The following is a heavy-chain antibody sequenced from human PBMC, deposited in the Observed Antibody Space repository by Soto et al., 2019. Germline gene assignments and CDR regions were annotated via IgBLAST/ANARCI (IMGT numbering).Heavy chain of an antibody. J-gene: IGHJ6*01. Sequence: SETLSLTCTVSGGSISSYYWSCIRQPPWKGLEWIGYIYYSGSTNYNPSLKSRVTISVDTAKNQFSLKRSSVTAADTAVYYCARLEDRRLGRASLRGYYYYGMDVGGQGTTVTVAS. CDR2: IYYSGST. V-gene: IGHV4-59*01. CDR1: GGSISSYY. CDR3: ARLEDRRLGRASLRGYYYYGMDV. D-gene: IGHD3-16*01.